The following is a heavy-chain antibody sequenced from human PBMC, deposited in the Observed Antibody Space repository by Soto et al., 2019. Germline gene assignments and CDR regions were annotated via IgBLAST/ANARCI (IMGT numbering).Heavy chain of an antibody. V-gene: IGHV3-23*01. Sequence: EVHLLESGGDFVQPGGSLRLSCATSGFTFNNYAMSWVRQAPGKGLEWVSVITGSGDRTHYADSVKGRFTISRDNSKNTLYLQMNSLTAEDTAFYYCAKPNLHCSSTSCYDYWGQGTLVTVSS. CDR1: GFTFNNYA. CDR3: AKPNLHCSSTSCYDY. CDR2: ITGSGDRT. D-gene: IGHD2-2*01. J-gene: IGHJ4*02.